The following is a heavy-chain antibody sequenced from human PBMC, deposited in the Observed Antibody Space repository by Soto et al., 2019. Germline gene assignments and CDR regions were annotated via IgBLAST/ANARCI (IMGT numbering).Heavy chain of an antibody. Sequence: QVQLVESGGVVVQPGRSLRLSCAASGFTFSNYGMHWVRQAPGKGLEWVAVIWDDGNQKYYVDSVKGRFTISRDNSDNTMFLQMNSLTAEDTAVYYCVRGGKPAGAFDIWGQGTMVTVS. J-gene: IGHJ3*02. CDR2: IWDDGNQK. CDR3: VRGGKPAGAFDI. D-gene: IGHD3-16*01. CDR1: GFTFSNYG. V-gene: IGHV3-33*01.